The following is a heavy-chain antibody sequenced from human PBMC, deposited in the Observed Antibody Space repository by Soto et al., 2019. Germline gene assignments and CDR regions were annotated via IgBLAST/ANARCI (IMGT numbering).Heavy chain of an antibody. D-gene: IGHD3-10*01. Sequence: PGGSLRLSCAASGFTFNTYSMNWVRQAPGKGLEWLSSISSSGSYMYYADSVKGRFTISRDNAKNSLYLQMNSLRAEDTAVYYCATGRGDLLYWGQGTRVTVSS. V-gene: IGHV3-21*03. CDR1: GFTFNTYS. J-gene: IGHJ4*02. CDR3: ATGRGDLLY. CDR2: ISSSGSYM.